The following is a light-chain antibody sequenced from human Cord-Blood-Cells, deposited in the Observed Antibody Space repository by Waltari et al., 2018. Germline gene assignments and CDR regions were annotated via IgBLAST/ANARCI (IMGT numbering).Light chain of an antibody. J-gene: IGLJ3*02. CDR2: YDD. V-gene: IGLV1-36*01. Sequence: QSVLTQPPSVSEAPRQRVTISCSGSSSNIGNNAVNWYQQLPGKAPKLLIYYDDLLPVGVSGRFSCSKAGTSASLAISGLQSEDEADYYCAAWDDSLNGRVFGGGTKLTVL. CDR1: SSNIGNNA. CDR3: AAWDDSLNGRV.